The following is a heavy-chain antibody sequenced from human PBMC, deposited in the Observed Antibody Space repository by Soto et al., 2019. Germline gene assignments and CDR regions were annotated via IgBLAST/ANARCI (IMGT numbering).Heavy chain of an antibody. D-gene: IGHD3-3*01. CDR2: INHSGST. CDR1: GGSFIGYY. J-gene: IGHJ5*02. V-gene: IGHV4-34*01. CDR3: ATLGHYDFWSGFRKGNWFDP. Sequence: QVQLQQWGAGLLKPSETVSLTCAVYGGSFIGYYGTWIRQPPGKGLEWIGEINHSGSTNDNPSLRRRVAISADTSKNQFSLRLSSVTAADTAVYYCATLGHYDFWSGFRKGNWFDPWGQGTLVTVSS.